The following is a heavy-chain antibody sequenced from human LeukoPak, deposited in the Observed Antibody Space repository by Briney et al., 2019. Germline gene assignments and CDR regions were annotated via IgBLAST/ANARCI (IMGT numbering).Heavy chain of an antibody. CDR1: GGSITTYY. CDR2: IFYSGST. Sequence: PSETLFLTCTVSGGSITTYYWSWIRQPPGKGLEWIGFIFYSGSTNYNPSLKSRVTISLNTSKTQFSLKLSSVTAADTAVYYCARGTFWSGYYHDYWGQGTLVTVSS. D-gene: IGHD3-3*01. CDR3: ARGTFWSGYYHDY. V-gene: IGHV4-59*01. J-gene: IGHJ4*02.